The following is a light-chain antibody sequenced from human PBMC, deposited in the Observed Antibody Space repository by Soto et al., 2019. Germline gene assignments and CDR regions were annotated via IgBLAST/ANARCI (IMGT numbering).Light chain of an antibody. CDR3: SSYQSSSLYV. V-gene: IGLV2-14*03. Sequence: QSVLTQPASVSGSPGQSITISCTGTSSDVGGYDYVSWYQHHPGKAPKLMIYDVSNRPSGVSHRFSGSKSGNTASLTISGLQHEDEADYYCSSYQSSSLYVFGTGTKLTVL. CDR1: SSDVGGYDY. CDR2: DVS. J-gene: IGLJ1*01.